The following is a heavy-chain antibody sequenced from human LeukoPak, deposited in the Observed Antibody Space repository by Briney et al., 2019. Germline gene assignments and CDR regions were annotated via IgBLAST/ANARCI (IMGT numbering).Heavy chain of an antibody. CDR2: ISYDGSNK. CDR3: ARDLVAAALGFDY. D-gene: IGHD6-13*01. Sequence: GGSLRLSCAASGFTFSSYAMHWVRQAPGKGLEWVAVISYDGSNKYYADSVKGRFTISRDNSKNTLYLQMNSLRAEGTAVYYCARDLVAAALGFDYWGQGTLVTVSS. CDR1: GFTFSSYA. V-gene: IGHV3-30-3*01. J-gene: IGHJ4*02.